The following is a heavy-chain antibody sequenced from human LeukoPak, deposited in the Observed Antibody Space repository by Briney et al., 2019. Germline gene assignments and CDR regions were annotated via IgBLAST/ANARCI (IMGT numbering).Heavy chain of an antibody. D-gene: IGHD6-19*01. V-gene: IGHV1-18*01. CDR3: VRDPTNTSGRYAYFDY. Sequence: ASVKVSCKASGYTFTHHGISWVRQAPGQGLEWMGGISCYNGDTNYAQNLQGRVTMSTDSSTNTAYMELTGLRSDDTAVYYCVRDPTNTSGRYAYFDYWGQGNLVTVSS. J-gene: IGHJ4*02. CDR2: ISCYNGDT. CDR1: GYTFTHHG.